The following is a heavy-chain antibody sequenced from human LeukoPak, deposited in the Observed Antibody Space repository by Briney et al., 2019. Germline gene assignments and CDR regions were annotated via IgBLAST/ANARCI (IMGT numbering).Heavy chain of an antibody. CDR3: ARNGIDSSSGISYYYYMAV. CDR1: GFTVSNNY. J-gene: IGHJ6*03. Sequence: GGSLRLSCAASGFTVSNNYMSWVRQAPGKGLEWVSLIYSHGVTNYADSVKGRFTISRDNSKNRLYLQWNCLRCEQRAVHDCARNGIDSSSGISYYYYMAVWGKGTTVTISS. D-gene: IGHD3-22*01. CDR2: IYSHGVT. V-gene: IGHV3-66*01.